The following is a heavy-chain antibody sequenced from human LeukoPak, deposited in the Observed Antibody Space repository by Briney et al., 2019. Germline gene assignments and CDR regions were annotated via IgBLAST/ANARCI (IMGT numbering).Heavy chain of an antibody. CDR3: ARVPYVWGSIDY. Sequence: ASVKVSCKASGYAFTGDYMHWVRQAPGQGLEWMGWINPNSGGTNYAQKFQGRVTMTRDTSISTAYMELSRLRSDDTAVYYCARVPYVWGSIDYWGQGTLVTVSS. CDR1: GYAFTGDY. V-gene: IGHV1-2*02. J-gene: IGHJ4*02. CDR2: INPNSGGT. D-gene: IGHD3-16*01.